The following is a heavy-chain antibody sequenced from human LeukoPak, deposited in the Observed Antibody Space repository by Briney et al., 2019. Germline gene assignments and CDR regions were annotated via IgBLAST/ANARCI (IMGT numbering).Heavy chain of an antibody. CDR2: IVVGSANT. J-gene: IGHJ4*02. V-gene: IGHV1-58*01. CDR1: GFTFTTSA. Sequence: SVKVSCKASGFTFTTSAVQWVRQARGQRLEWIGWIVVGSANTNYAQKFQERVTITRDMSTRTAYMELSSPRSEDTAVYYCAAAPNYYGSGSYSFDNWGQGTLVTVSS. D-gene: IGHD3-10*01. CDR3: AAAPNYYGSGSYSFDN.